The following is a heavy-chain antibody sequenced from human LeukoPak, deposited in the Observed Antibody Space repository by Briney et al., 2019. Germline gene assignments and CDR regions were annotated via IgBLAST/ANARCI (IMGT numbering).Heavy chain of an antibody. CDR1: GFTFSSYG. J-gene: IGHJ4*02. CDR2: ISYDGSNK. CDR3: AKDGVNWNSFDY. V-gene: IGHV3-30*18. Sequence: PGGSLRLSCAASGFTFSSYGMHWVRQAPGKGLEWVAVISYDGSNKYYADSVKGRFTISRGNSKNTLYLQMNSLRAEDTAVYYCAKDGVNWNSFDYWGQGTLVTVSS. D-gene: IGHD1-20*01.